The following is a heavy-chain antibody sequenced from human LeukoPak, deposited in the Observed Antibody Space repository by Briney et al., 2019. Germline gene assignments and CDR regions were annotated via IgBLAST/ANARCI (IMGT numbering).Heavy chain of an antibody. CDR1: GFTFSSYA. CDR2: ISSNGGST. J-gene: IGHJ4*02. Sequence: PGGSLRLSCAASGFTFSSYAMHWVRQAPGKGLEYVSAISSNGGSTYYANSVKGRFTISRDNSKNTLYLQMGSLRAEDMAVHYCVRIAVAGTGDYWGQGTLVTVSS. D-gene: IGHD6-19*01. CDR3: VRIAVAGTGDY. V-gene: IGHV3-64*01.